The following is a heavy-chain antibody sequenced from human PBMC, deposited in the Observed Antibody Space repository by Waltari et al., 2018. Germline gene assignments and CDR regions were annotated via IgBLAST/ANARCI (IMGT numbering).Heavy chain of an antibody. CDR3: ATSSSGWYQDASDI. Sequence: QVQLLQSGAEVKKPGSSVRVSCKASGGTLSSYAIRWVRQAPGQGLEWMGGIIGTFGATNYAQKFQGRITITTDESARTDYMELSSLRSDDTAVYFCATSSSGWYQDASDIWGHGTLVTVS. V-gene: IGHV1-69*05. D-gene: IGHD6-19*01. CDR2: IIGTFGAT. J-gene: IGHJ3*02. CDR1: GGTLSSYA.